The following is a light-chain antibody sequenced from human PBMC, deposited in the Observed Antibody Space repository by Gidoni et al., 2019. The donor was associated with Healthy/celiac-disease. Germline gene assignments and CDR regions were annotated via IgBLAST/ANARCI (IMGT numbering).Light chain of an antibody. V-gene: IGLV1-40*01. CDR1: SSNIGARSD. CDR3: QSYDSSLSGVV. J-gene: IGLJ2*01. CDR2: GNN. Sequence: QSVLTQPPSVSGAPGQSAPISCTGSSSNIGARSDVPWYQQLPGTAPKLLIYGNNNRPSGFPDRFSGSKSGTSASLAITGLQAEDEADYYCQSYDSSLSGVVFGGGTKLPVL.